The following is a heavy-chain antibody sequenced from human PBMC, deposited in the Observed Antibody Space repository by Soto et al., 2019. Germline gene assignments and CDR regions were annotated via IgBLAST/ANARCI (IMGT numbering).Heavy chain of an antibody. Sequence: SETLSLTCAVYGGSFSGYYWSWIRQPPGKGLEWIGEINHSGSTNYNPSLKSRVTISVDTSKNQFSLKLSSVTAADTAVYYCAREGLVAHYYYYYYMDVWGKGTTVTVSS. CDR2: INHSGST. V-gene: IGHV4-34*01. CDR3: AREGLVAHYYYYYYMDV. D-gene: IGHD2-8*02. J-gene: IGHJ6*03. CDR1: GGSFSGYY.